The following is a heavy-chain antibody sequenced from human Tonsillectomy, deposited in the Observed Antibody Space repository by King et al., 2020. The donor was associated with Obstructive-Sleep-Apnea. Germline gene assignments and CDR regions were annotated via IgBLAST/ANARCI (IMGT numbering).Heavy chain of an antibody. CDR3: AKSPPREMVVIPIAYFDS. V-gene: IGHV3-21*01. Sequence: QLVQSGGGLVKPGGSLRLSCAASGFTFSDYSMNWVRQTPGKRLEWVSSITSRSGYIYYADSLKGRFTISRDNAKNSLYLQMNSLRAEDTAVYYCAKSPPREMVVIPIAYFDSWGQGTLVTVSS. CDR2: ITSRSGYI. CDR1: GFTFSDYS. J-gene: IGHJ4*02. D-gene: IGHD3-3*01.